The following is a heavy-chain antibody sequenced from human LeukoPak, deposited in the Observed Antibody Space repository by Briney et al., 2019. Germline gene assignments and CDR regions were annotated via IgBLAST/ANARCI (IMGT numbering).Heavy chain of an antibody. CDR2: IKSKTDGGTT. CDR1: GFTFSNAW. D-gene: IGHD3-10*01. V-gene: IGHV3-15*01. Sequence: GGSLRLSCAASGFTFSNAWMSWVRQAPGKGLEWVGRIKSKTDGGTTDYAAPVKGRFTISRDDSKNTLYLQMNSLKTEDTAVYYCTTDGRRWFGELSVDYWGQGTLVTVSS. J-gene: IGHJ4*02. CDR3: TTDGRRWFGELSVDY.